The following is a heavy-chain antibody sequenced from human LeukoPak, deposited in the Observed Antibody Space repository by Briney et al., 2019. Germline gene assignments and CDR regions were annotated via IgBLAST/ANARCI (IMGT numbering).Heavy chain of an antibody. CDR2: IYSGGST. CDR1: GFTVSSNY. D-gene: IGHD3-3*01. CDR3: ARETGHDFWSGYYHNWFDP. Sequence: PGRSLRLSCAASGFTVSSNYMSWVRQAPGKGLEWVSVIYSGGSTYYADSVKGRFTISRDNSKNTLYLQMNSLRAEDTAVYYCARETGHDFWSGYYHNWFDPWGQGTLVTVSS. J-gene: IGHJ5*02. V-gene: IGHV3-53*01.